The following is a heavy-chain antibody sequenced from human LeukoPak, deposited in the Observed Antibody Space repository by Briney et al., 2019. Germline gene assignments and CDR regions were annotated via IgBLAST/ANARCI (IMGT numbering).Heavy chain of an antibody. CDR3: ARDGGSGWYGY. CDR2: MHTSGST. CDR1: GGSISGYY. D-gene: IGHD6-19*01. J-gene: IGHJ4*02. V-gene: IGHV4-4*07. Sequence: SETLSLTCTVSGGSISGYYWSWIRQSAGKGVEWIGRMHTSGSTNYSPSLKSRVTMSVDTSKNQFSLKLSSVTAADTAVYYCARDGGSGWYGYWGQGTLVTVSS.